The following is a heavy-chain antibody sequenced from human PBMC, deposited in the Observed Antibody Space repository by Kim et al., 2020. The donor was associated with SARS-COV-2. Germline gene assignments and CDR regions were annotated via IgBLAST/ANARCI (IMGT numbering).Heavy chain of an antibody. CDR1: GFTFSSYA. Sequence: GGSLRLSCAASGFTFSSYAMHWVRQAPGKGLEWVAVISYDGSNKYYADSVKGRFTISRDNSKNTLYLQMNSLRAEDTAVYYCARLKKPGRHGGNTGAFDIWGQGTMVTVSS. V-gene: IGHV3-30*04. CDR3: ARLKKPGRHGGNTGAFDI. J-gene: IGHJ3*02. D-gene: IGHD2-15*01. CDR2: ISYDGSNK.